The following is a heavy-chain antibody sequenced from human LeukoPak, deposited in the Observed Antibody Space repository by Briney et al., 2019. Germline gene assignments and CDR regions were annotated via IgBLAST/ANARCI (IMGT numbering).Heavy chain of an antibody. J-gene: IGHJ4*02. CDR2: IIHIFGTA. D-gene: IGHD3-10*01. CDR3: ARDRGAQLLWFGESTNYYFDY. Sequence: ASVKVSCQASGGTFSSYAISWVRPAPAQGLEWMGGIIHIFGTANYAQKFQGRVTITADESTSTAYMELSSLRSEDTAVYYCARDRGAQLLWFGESTNYYFDYWGQGTLVTVSS. CDR1: GGTFSSYA. V-gene: IGHV1-69*13.